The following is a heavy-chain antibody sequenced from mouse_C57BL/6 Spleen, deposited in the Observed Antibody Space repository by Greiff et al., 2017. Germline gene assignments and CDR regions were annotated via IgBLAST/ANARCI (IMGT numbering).Heavy chain of an antibody. J-gene: IGHJ3*01. CDR2: IYPGDGDT. V-gene: IGHV1-80*01. D-gene: IGHD2-4*01. Sequence: VQLQQSGAELVKPGASVKISCKASGYAFSIYWMNWVKQRPGKGLEWIGQIYPGDGDTNYNGKFKGKATLTADKSSSTAYMQLRSLTSEDSAVYFCARDYDFAYWGQGTLVTVSA. CDR1: GYAFSIYW. CDR3: ARDYDFAY.